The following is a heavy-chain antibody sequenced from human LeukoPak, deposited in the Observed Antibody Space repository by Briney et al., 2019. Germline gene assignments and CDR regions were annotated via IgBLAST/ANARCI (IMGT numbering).Heavy chain of an antibody. Sequence: PSETLSFTCTVSGGSISSYYWNWIRQPPGKGLEWIGYIYYSGSTNYNPSLKSRVTISGDTSKNQFSLKLSSVTAADTAVYYCARSGHAGNYLSWFDPWGQGTLVTVSS. CDR2: IYYSGST. CDR3: ARSGHAGNYLSWFDP. J-gene: IGHJ5*02. D-gene: IGHD1-7*01. V-gene: IGHV4-59*08. CDR1: GGSISSYY.